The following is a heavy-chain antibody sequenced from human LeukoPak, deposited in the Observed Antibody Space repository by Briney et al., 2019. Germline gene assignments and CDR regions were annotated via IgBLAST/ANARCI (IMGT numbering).Heavy chain of an antibody. J-gene: IGHJ1*01. V-gene: IGHV4-34*01. CDR2: INHSGSS. CDR1: GGSFCGYS. CDR3: ARGEYGDYYFQH. D-gene: IGHD4-17*01. Sequence: PSETLSLTCAVYGGSFCGYSWSWIRQPPGKGLEWIGEINHSGSSNYNPSLKSRVTISVDTSKNQFSLKLSSVTAADTAVYYCARGEYGDYYFQHSGQGTLVTVSS.